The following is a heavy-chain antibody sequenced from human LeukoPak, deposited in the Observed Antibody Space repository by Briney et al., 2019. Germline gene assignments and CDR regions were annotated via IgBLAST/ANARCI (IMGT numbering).Heavy chain of an antibody. V-gene: IGHV4-34*01. D-gene: IGHD3-3*01. CDR1: SGSLSGYY. CDR3: ARLPHEHLDFWSGYYYPQGDDY. CDR2: INHSGST. Sequence: SETLSLTCAVYSGSLSGYYWSWIREPPGKGLEWIGEINHSGSTNYNPSLKSRVTISVDTSKNQFSLKLSSMTAADTAVYYCARLPHEHLDFWSGYYYPQGDDYWGQGTLVTVSS. J-gene: IGHJ4*02.